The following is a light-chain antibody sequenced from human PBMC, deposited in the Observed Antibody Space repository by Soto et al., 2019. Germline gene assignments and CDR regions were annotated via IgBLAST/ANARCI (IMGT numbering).Light chain of an antibody. CDR1: SPNIGAGYD. Sequence: QSVLTQPPSVSGAPGQRVTISCTGSSPNIGAGYDVHWYQQLPGTAPKLLIYGNSNRPSGVPDRFSGSKSGTSASLAITGLQAEDEADYYCQSYDSSLSGSNVFGTGTKLNVL. V-gene: IGLV1-40*01. CDR3: QSYDSSLSGSNV. CDR2: GNS. J-gene: IGLJ1*01.